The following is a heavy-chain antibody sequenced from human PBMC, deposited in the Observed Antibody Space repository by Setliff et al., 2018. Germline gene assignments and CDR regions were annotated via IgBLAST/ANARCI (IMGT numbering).Heavy chain of an antibody. J-gene: IGHJ4*02. Sequence: ASVKVSCKASGYTFVNYGVSWVLQAPGQGVEWMGWINAGNGNTKYSQKFQGRVTITRDTSASTACMELSSLRDDVTAVYDSVRGPGASVVVAIHCDHLGQGSRVT. V-gene: IGHV1-18*01. CDR2: INAGNGNT. D-gene: IGHD5-12*01. CDR1: GYTFVNYG. CDR3: VRGPGASVVVAIHCDH.